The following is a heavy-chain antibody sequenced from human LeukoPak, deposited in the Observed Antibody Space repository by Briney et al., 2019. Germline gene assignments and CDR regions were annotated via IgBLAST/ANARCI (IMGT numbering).Heavy chain of an antibody. CDR2: IKRDGGEK. Sequence: SGGSLRLSCEASTFTFTPGWMSWVRQAPGKGLEWVAMIKRDGGEKYYVDSVKGRFTISRDNAKKSLYLQMDSLRDEDTAVYYCASLDTAHPSGVYWGQGTLATVSS. D-gene: IGHD5-18*01. V-gene: IGHV3-7*01. J-gene: IGHJ4*02. CDR3: ASLDTAHPSGVY. CDR1: TFTFTPGW.